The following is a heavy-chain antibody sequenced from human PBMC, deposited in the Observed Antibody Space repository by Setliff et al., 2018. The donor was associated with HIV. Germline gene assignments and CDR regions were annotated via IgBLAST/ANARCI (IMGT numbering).Heavy chain of an antibody. J-gene: IGHJ4*02. CDR3: ARGGTVSADFDS. D-gene: IGHD6-19*01. V-gene: IGHV4-39*07. CDR2: IYYSGSA. CDR1: GDSISSGAYY. Sequence: PSETLSLTCTVSGDSISSGAYYWGWIRQPPGKGLEWIGSIYYSGSAYYNPSFKSRVTLSVDMSENQFSLRLSSVTAADTAVYFCARGGTVSADFDSWGQGTLVTVSS.